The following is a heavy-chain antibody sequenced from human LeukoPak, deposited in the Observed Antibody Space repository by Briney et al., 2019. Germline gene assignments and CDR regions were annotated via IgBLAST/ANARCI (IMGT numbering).Heavy chain of an antibody. D-gene: IGHD1-26*01. J-gene: IGHJ3*02. CDR2: IIPIFGTA. CDR1: GGTFSSYA. CDR3: AREEVGANGRDAFDI. Sequence: SVKVSCKASGGTFSSYAISWVRQAPGQGLEWMGRIIPIFGTANYAQKFQGRVTITTDESTSTAYMELSSLRSEDTAVYYCAREEVGANGRDAFDIWGQGTMVTVSS. V-gene: IGHV1-69*05.